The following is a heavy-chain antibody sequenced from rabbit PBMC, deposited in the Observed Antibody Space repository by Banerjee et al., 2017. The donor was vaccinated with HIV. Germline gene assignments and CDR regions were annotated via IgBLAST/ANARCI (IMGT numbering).Heavy chain of an antibody. D-gene: IGHD1-1*01. Sequence: EESGGDLVKPEGSLTLTCTASGFSFSSSLWICWVRQAPEKGLEWIACISTSSGTTYYASWAKGRFTISKTSSTTVTLQMTTLTAADTATYFCARGGSGGSTSFSLWGPGTLVTVS. CDR3: ARGGSGGSTSFSL. CDR2: ISTSSGTT. J-gene: IGHJ4*01. V-gene: IGHV1S45*01. CDR1: GFSFSSSLW.